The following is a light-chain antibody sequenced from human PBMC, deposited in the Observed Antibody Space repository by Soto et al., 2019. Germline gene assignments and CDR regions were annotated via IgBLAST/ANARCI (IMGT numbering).Light chain of an antibody. J-gene: IGLJ1*01. V-gene: IGLV1-40*01. CDR2: EEN. Sequence: QSVLTQPPSGSGAPWQRVTISCTGSSSNIGAGYDLHWYQQLPGTAPKLLIYEENNRPPGVPDRFSGSESGTSASLAITGLQAEDESDYYCQSYDSSMSGYVFGTRTKVTVL. CDR3: QSYDSSMSGYV. CDR1: SSNIGAGYD.